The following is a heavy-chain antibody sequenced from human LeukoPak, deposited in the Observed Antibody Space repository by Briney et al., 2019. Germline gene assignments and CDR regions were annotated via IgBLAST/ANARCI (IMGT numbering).Heavy chain of an antibody. CDR1: GFTFSDYY. J-gene: IGHJ4*02. D-gene: IGHD5-18*01. CDR2: ISSSGSTI. V-gene: IGHV3-11*01. Sequence: SGVSLRLSCAVSGFTFSDYYMSWIRQAPGKGLEGVSYISSSGSTIYYADSVKGRFTISRDNAKNSLYLQMNSLRAEDTAGYYCAREGSYGSAEGYWGQGTLVTVSS. CDR3: AREGSYGSAEGY.